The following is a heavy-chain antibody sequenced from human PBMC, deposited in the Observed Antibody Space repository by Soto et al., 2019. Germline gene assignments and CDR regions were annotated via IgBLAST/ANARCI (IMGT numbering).Heavy chain of an antibody. Sequence: EVQLVESGGGLVQPGGSLKLSCAVSGLTFSGSAMHWVRQASGKGLEWVGHIRKKANNYATAYAASVKGRFTISRDDSKNTAYLQMNSLKADDTAVYYCSANDHDDHTSFDQWGQGTLVTVSS. D-gene: IGHD2-2*01. J-gene: IGHJ4*02. CDR1: GLTFSGSA. CDR2: IRKKANNYAT. CDR3: SANDHDDHTSFDQ. V-gene: IGHV3-73*01.